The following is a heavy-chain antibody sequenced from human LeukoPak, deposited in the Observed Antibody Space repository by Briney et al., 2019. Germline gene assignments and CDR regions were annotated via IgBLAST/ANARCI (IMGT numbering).Heavy chain of an antibody. J-gene: IGHJ1*01. CDR1: GGSISSGGYY. V-gene: IGHV4-31*03. Sequence: SQTLSLTCTVSGGSISSGGYYWSWIRQHPGKGLEWIGYIYYRGSTYYNPSLKSRVTMSVDTSKNQFSLKLSSVTAADTAVYYCASVNRYSSSKYFQHWGQGTLVTVSS. CDR2: IYYRGST. CDR3: ASVNRYSSSKYFQH. D-gene: IGHD6-13*01.